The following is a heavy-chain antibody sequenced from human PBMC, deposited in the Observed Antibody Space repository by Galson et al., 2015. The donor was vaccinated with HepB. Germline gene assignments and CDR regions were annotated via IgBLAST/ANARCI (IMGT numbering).Heavy chain of an antibody. CDR2: INPNSGGT. CDR1: GYTFTGYY. J-gene: IGHJ3*02. D-gene: IGHD4-23*01. CDR3: ARDRAGYGGGWDAFDI. Sequence: SVKVSCKASGYTFTGYYMHWVRQAPGQGLEWMGWINPNSGGTNYAQKFQGWVTMTRDTSINTAYMELSRLRSDDTAVYYCARDRAGYGGGWDAFDIWGQGTMVTVSP. V-gene: IGHV1-2*04.